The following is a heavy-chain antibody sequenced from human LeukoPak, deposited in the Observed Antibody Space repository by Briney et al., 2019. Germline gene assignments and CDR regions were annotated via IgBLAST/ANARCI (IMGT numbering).Heavy chain of an antibody. CDR1: GFTFSGYR. J-gene: IGHJ5*01. CDR3: ARGFELITFGGAIGKLNWFDS. CDR2: INTDGRTT. Sequence: GGSLRLSCAASGFTFSGYRMYWVRQPPGKGLVWASYINTDGRTTKYADSVRGRFTISRDNAKNTLYLQMNSLRAEDTAVYYFARGFELITFGGAIGKLNWFDSWGQGTLVTVSS. D-gene: IGHD3-16*02. V-gene: IGHV3-74*03.